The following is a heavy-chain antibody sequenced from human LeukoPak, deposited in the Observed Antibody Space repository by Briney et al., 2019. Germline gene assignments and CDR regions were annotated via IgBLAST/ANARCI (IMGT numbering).Heavy chain of an antibody. V-gene: IGHV4-59*01. J-gene: IGHJ4*02. CDR2: VSSNEGT. Sequence: SETLSLTCTVSGGSISTYYWGWIRQPPGEGLEWIGYVSSNEGTNYNPSLKSRVTILVDTSKNQFCLKLSSVTAADTAVYYCARVRSYYGSVTGKSYYFDYWGQGTLVTVSS. D-gene: IGHD3-10*01. CDR1: GGSISTYY. CDR3: ARVRSYYGSVTGKSYYFDY.